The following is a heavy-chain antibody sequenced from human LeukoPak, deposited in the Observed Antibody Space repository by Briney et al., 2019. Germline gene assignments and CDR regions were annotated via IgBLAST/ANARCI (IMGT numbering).Heavy chain of an antibody. CDR2: MSPYGGNT. D-gene: IGHD3/OR15-3a*01. CDR1: GYAFTTSD. Sequence: ASVKVTCKASGYAFTTSDINWVRQATGQGLEWMGWMSPYGGNTRYAQKFQARITMTRNTSASTAYMELSSLTSEDTAVYYCARGGSFGLRANLDSWGQGTLVTVSS. J-gene: IGHJ4*02. CDR3: ARGGSFGLRANLDS. V-gene: IGHV1-8*01.